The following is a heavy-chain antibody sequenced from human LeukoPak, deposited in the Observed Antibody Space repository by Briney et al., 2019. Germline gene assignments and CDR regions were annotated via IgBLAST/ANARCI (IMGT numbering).Heavy chain of an antibody. D-gene: IGHD2-2*01. CDR1: GFTFSSYG. Sequence: GGSLRLSCAASGFTFSSYGMHWVRQAPGKGLEWVAFIRYDGSNKYYADSVKGRFTISRDNSKNTLYLQMNSLRAEDTAVYYCARIVVVPAAHRVIDYWGQGTLVTVSS. V-gene: IGHV3-30*02. J-gene: IGHJ4*02. CDR3: ARIVVVPAAHRVIDY. CDR2: IRYDGSNK.